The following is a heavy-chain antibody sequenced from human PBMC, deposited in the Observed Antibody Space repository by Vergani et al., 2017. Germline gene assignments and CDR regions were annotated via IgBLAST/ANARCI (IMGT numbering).Heavy chain of an antibody. CDR2: IDPSDSYT. CDR3: ATRSNYCGGDCTNYYYYGMDV. V-gene: IGHV5-10-1*03. CDR1: GYSFTSYW. Sequence: EVQLVQSGAEVKKPGESLRISCKGSGYSFTSYWISWVRQMPGKGLEWMGRIDPSDSYTNYSPSFQGHVTISADKSISTAYLQWSSLKASDTAMYYCATRSNYCGGDCTNYYYYGMDVWGQGTTVTVSS. D-gene: IGHD2-21*02. J-gene: IGHJ6*02.